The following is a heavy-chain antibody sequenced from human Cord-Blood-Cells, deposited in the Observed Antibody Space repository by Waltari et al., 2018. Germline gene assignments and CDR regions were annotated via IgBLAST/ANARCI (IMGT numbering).Heavy chain of an antibody. Sequence: QVQLVQSGAEVKKPGASVKVSCKASGYTFTSYGISWLRQAPGQGLEWMGWISAYNGNTNYAQKPQGRVTMTTDTSTSTAYMELRSLRSDDTAVYYCARLRGDILTGYYAFDIWGQGTMVTVSS. CDR1: GYTFTSYG. J-gene: IGHJ3*02. CDR2: ISAYNGNT. CDR3: ARLRGDILTGYYAFDI. V-gene: IGHV1-18*01. D-gene: IGHD3-9*01.